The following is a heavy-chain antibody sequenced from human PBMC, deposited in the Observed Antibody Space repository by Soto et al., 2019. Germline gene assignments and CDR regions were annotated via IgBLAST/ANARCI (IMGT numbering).Heavy chain of an antibody. D-gene: IGHD3-22*01. CDR3: AKDHPYYYDSSGYYPY. Sequence: GGSLRLSCAASGFTFSSYAMSWVRQAPGKGLEWVSAISGSGGSTYYADSVKGRFTISRDNSKNTLYLQMNSLRVEDTAVYYCAKDHPYYYDSSGYYPYWGQGTLVTVSS. J-gene: IGHJ4*02. CDR2: ISGSGGST. V-gene: IGHV3-23*01. CDR1: GFTFSSYA.